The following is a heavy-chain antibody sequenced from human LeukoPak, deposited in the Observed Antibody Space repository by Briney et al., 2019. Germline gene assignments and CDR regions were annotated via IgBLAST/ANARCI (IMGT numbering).Heavy chain of an antibody. V-gene: IGHV3-7*01. Sequence: GGSLRLACATSVFTFSGSAMGWVRQAPVKELEWVANIKQDGSEKYYVDSVKGRFTISRDNAKNSLYLQMNSLRAEDTAVYYCARALARLSWFDPWGQGTLVTVSS. D-gene: IGHD6-6*01. J-gene: IGHJ5*02. CDR3: ARALARLSWFDP. CDR2: IKQDGSEK. CDR1: VFTFSGSA.